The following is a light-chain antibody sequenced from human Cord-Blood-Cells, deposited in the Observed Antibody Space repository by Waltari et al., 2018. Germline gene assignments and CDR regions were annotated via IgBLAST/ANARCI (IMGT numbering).Light chain of an antibody. CDR3: QQSYSTPIT. Sequence: DIQMTQSPSSLSASVGDRVTITCRASQSISSYLNWYQQKPGKAPKLLIYAASSLQSGVPSRFSGSGSGTDFTLTISSLQPEDVATYYCQQSYSTPITVGQGTRLEIK. V-gene: IGKV1-39*01. J-gene: IGKJ5*01. CDR1: QSISSY. CDR2: AAS.